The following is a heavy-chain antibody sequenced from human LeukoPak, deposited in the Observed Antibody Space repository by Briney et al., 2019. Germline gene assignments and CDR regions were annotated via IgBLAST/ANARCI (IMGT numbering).Heavy chain of an antibody. J-gene: IGHJ4*02. CDR1: GFTFGDYA. D-gene: IGHD6-13*01. CDR3: AKGGRYSSSLYNLNFDY. V-gene: IGHV3-9*01. Sequence: GGSLRLSCAASGFTFGDYAMHWVRQAPGKGLEWVSGISWNSGSIGYADSVKGRFTIARDNAKNSLYLQMNSLRAEDTALYYCAKGGRYSSSLYNLNFDYWGQGTLVTVSS. CDR2: ISWNSGSI.